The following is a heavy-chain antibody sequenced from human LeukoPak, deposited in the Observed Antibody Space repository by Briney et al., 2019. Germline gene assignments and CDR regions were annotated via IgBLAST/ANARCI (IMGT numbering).Heavy chain of an antibody. CDR2: IYHSGST. D-gene: IGHD5-18*01. CDR3: ASSYGLNWFDP. CDR1: GYSISSGYY. V-gene: IGHV4-38-2*02. J-gene: IGHJ5*02. Sequence: SQTLSLTCTVSGYSISSGYYWGWIRQPPGKGLEWIGSIYHSGSTYYNPSLKSRVTISVDTSKNQFSLKLSSVTAADTAVYYCASSYGLNWFDPWGQGTLVTVSS.